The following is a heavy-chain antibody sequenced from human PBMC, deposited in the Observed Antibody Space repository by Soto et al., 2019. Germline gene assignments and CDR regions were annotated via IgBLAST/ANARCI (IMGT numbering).Heavy chain of an antibody. CDR2: SYYSGST. J-gene: IGHJ4*02. CDR1: GGSYDYY. Sequence: QVQLQESGPGQVRPSQTLSLTCTVSGGSYDYYWSWIRQSPGKGLEWIGYSYYSGSTYYNPSLKSRVTISVDTSRSQFSLKLRSVTAADTAVYYCARGAVEMTTHYAVWGQGTLVTVSS. CDR3: ARGAVEMTTHYAV. V-gene: IGHV4-30-4*01. D-gene: IGHD4-17*01.